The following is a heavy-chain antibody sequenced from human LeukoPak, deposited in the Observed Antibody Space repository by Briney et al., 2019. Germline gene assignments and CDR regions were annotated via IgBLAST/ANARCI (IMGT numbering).Heavy chain of an antibody. D-gene: IGHD3-10*01. V-gene: IGHV3-30*02. CDR3: AKAMIRRVLLWFREPFDP. Sequence: GGSLRLSCAASGFTFSSYGMHWVRQAPGKGLEWVAFIRYDGSNKYYADSVKGRFTISRDNSKNTPYLQMNSLRAEDTAVYYCAKAMIRRVLLWFREPFDPWGQGTLVTVSS. CDR2: IRYDGSNK. CDR1: GFTFSSYG. J-gene: IGHJ5*02.